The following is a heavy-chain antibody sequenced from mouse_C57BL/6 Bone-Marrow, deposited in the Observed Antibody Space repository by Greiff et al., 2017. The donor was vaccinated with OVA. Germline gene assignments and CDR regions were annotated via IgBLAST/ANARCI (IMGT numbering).Heavy chain of an antibody. CDR1: GFNIKDYY. CDR2: IDPDNGDT. Sequence: EVQLQQSGAELVRPGASVKLSCTASGFNIKDYYMHWVKQRPEQGLEWIGWIDPDNGDTEYASKFQGKATITADTSSNTAYLQLSRLTSEDTAVYYCTHARQLMLPWFAYWGQGTLVTVSA. CDR3: THARQLMLPWFAY. D-gene: IGHD3-2*02. J-gene: IGHJ3*01. V-gene: IGHV14-4*01.